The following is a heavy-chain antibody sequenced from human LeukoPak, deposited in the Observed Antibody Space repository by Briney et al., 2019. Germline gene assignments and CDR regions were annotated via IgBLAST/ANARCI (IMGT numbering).Heavy chain of an antibody. CDR3: ARVTNSSSWSYYFDY. Sequence: ASVKASCKASGYTFTSYGISWVRQAPGQGLEWMGWISAYNGNTNYAQKLQGRVTMTTDTSTSTAYMELRSLRSDDTAVYYCARVTNSSSWSYYFDYWGQGTLVTVSS. J-gene: IGHJ4*02. CDR2: ISAYNGNT. CDR1: GYTFTSYG. V-gene: IGHV1-18*01. D-gene: IGHD6-13*01.